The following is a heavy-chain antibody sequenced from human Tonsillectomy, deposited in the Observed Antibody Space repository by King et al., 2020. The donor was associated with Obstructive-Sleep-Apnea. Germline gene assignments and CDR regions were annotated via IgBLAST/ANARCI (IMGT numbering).Heavy chain of an antibody. V-gene: IGHV4-59*08. J-gene: IGHJ4*02. D-gene: IGHD5-12*01. CDR1: GGSINNYY. Sequence: VQLQESGPALVKPSETLSLTCTVSGGSINNYYWSWIRQPPGKGLEWIGYVYYSGNTNFNPSLKSRVTISADTSNIQFSLRLGSVTAADTAVYYCARHRGVEDYGGYGDYFDYWGQGTLVTVSS. CDR3: ARHRGVEDYGGYGDYFDY. CDR2: VYYSGNT.